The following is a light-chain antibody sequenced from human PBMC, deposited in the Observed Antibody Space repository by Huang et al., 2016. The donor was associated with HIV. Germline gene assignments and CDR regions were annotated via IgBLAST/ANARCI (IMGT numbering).Light chain of an antibody. CDR1: QGISSN. CDR2: GAS. J-gene: IGKJ2*01. Sequence: EMVMTQSPDTLSVSPGESVTISCRASQGISSNVAWYQQKPGQAPRLLIHGASTRASGIPARFSGSGSEIAFSLTINSLQSEDSAVYYCLQYINWPRTFGQGTKLEIK. V-gene: IGKV3-15*01. CDR3: LQYINWPRT.